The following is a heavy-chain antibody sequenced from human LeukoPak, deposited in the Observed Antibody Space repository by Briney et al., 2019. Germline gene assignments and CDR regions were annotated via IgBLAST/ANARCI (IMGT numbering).Heavy chain of an antibody. V-gene: IGHV3-73*01. Sequence: PGGSLRLSCAASGFTFSGSGIHWVRQASGKGLEWVGRIRNKAYSYATVYSESLKGRFTISRDDSKSTAYLQMHSLNTADTAVYYCARGNPYYMDVWGKGTTVTVS. CDR2: IRNKAYSYAT. CDR1: GFTFSGSG. J-gene: IGHJ6*03. CDR3: ARGNPYYMDV.